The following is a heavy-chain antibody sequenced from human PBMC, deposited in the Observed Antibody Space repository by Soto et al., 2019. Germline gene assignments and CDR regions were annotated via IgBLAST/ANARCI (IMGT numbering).Heavy chain of an antibody. CDR2: IYYSGTT. CDR1: GGSISTSSYY. Sequence: QLQLQESGPGLVKSSETLSLTCTVSGGSISTSSYYWGWIRQPPGKGLEWIAIIYYSGTTFYNSSLESRVTSSVDTSKNHFSLELGAVTAADTAVYFSVRYSRYSGWFDPWGQGTLVTVSS. V-gene: IGHV4-39*02. CDR3: VRYSRYSGWFDP. J-gene: IGHJ5*02. D-gene: IGHD6-13*01.